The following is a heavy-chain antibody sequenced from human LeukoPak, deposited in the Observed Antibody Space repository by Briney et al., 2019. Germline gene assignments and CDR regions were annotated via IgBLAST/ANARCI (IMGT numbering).Heavy chain of an antibody. CDR2: ISSSGNYI. J-gene: IGHJ4*02. D-gene: IGHD4/OR15-4a*01. CDR3: ARGDYADY. CDR1: GFTFNSYS. Sequence: GGSLRLSCAASGFTFNSYSMNWVRQTPGKGLEWISSISSSGNYIFYADSMKGRFTISRDNARDSVHLQINSLRVEDTAVYYCARGDYADYWGQGTLVTVSS. V-gene: IGHV3-21*06.